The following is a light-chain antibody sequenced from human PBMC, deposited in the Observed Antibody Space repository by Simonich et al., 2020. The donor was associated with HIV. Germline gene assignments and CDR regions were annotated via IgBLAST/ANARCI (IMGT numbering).Light chain of an antibody. CDR1: QGISSW. V-gene: IGKV1-12*01. CDR3: QQTYNTPPWT. CDR2: AAS. Sequence: DIQMTQSPSSVSASVGDRVTITCRASQGISSWLAWYKQKPGKAPKLLISAASSLQSGVPSRFRGSGAGTDFTLTISSLQPEDFTTYYCQQTYNTPPWTFGQGTKVEIK. J-gene: IGKJ1*01.